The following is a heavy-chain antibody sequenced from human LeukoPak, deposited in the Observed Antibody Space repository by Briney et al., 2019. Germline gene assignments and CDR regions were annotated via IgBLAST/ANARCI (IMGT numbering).Heavy chain of an antibody. D-gene: IGHD6-13*01. V-gene: IGHV1-2*02. CDR1: GYTFTGYY. Sequence: ASVKVSCKASGYTFTGYYMHWVRQAPGQGLEWMGWINPNSGGTNYAQKFQGRVTMTRDTTISTAYMELSRLRSDDTAVYYCAGLVAAADPVDYWGQGTLVTVSS. CDR3: AGLVAAADPVDY. J-gene: IGHJ4*02. CDR2: INPNSGGT.